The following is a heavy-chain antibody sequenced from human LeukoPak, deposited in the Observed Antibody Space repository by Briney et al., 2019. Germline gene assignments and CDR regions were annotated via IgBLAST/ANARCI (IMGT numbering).Heavy chain of an antibody. CDR2: ISSRGDST. J-gene: IGHJ4*02. Sequence: QPGGSLILSCAASGFIFSNYAMSWVRQVPGRGLEWVSTISSRGDSTYVAGSVKGRFTISRDNSKNSLHLQMNTVRAEGTAVYYCVKGPRPDITVAHTVENWGQGTLVTVSS. V-gene: IGHV3-23*01. CDR3: VKGPRPDITVAHTVEN. CDR1: GFIFSNYA. D-gene: IGHD6-19*01.